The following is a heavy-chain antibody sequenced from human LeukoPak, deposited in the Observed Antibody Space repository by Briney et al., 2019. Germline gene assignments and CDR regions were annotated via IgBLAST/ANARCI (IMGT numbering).Heavy chain of an antibody. Sequence: GGSLRLSCAASGYIFSNYVMGWVRQAPGKGLELVSSISDIGIGTYYADSVKGRFTIFRDNSKNILYLQMNSLRAEDTAIYYCAKRGGGTMFAFDIWGQGTMVTVSS. CDR1: GYIFSNYV. J-gene: IGHJ3*02. CDR3: AKRGGGTMFAFDI. D-gene: IGHD3-10*02. V-gene: IGHV3-23*01. CDR2: ISDIGIGT.